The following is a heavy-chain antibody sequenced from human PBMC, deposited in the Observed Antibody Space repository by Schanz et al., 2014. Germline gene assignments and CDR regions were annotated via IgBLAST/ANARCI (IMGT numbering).Heavy chain of an antibody. CDR1: GFSFSSYS. V-gene: IGHV3-48*01. CDR3: AKDAENTAMITDYFDY. D-gene: IGHD5-18*01. CDR2: ISTTGSTI. Sequence: EVQLVESGGGLVQPGGSLRLSCAASGFSFSSYSLNWVRQAPGKGLEWVSYISTTGSTIYYADSVRGRFTISRDNSKSTLYLQMNSLRAEDTAVYYCAKDAENTAMITDYFDYWGQGTLVTVSS. J-gene: IGHJ4*02.